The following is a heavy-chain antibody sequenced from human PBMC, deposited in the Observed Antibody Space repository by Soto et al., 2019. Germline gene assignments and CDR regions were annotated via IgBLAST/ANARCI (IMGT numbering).Heavy chain of an antibody. Sequence: ASVKVSCKASGGTFSSYAISWVRQAPGQGLEWMGGIIPIFGTANYAQKCQGRVTITADESTSTAYMELSSLRSEDTAVYYCAIGLWFGELRRYYYYGMDVWGQGTTVTVSS. V-gene: IGHV1-69*13. CDR1: GGTFSSYA. J-gene: IGHJ6*02. D-gene: IGHD3-10*01. CDR2: IIPIFGTA. CDR3: AIGLWFGELRRYYYYGMDV.